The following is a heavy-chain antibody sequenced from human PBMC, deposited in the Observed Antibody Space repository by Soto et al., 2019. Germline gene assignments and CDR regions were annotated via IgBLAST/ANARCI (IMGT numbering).Heavy chain of an antibody. CDR1: GGSINNYY. V-gene: IGHV4-59*01. CDR2: VYNSGST. J-gene: IGHJ5*02. D-gene: IGHD1-7*01. Sequence: SETLSLTCTVSGGSINNYYWTWIRQPPGKGLEWIGYVYNSGSTNYNPSLKSRVTISVDTSKNQFSLKLSSVTAADTAVYYCARRTGTPNWLDPWGQGTLVTVS. CDR3: ARRTGTPNWLDP.